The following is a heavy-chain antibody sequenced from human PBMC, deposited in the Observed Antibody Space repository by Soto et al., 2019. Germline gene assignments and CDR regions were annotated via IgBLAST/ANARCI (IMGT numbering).Heavy chain of an antibody. Sequence: SETLRPTCAVFDASIPSGGYSWCWIRQPPGKGLRWIGYIYHSGSTYYNPSLKSRVTISVDRSKNQFSLNLDSVTAADTAVYFCARDFAYFDSWGQGTLVTVSS. V-gene: IGHV4-30-2*02. CDR1: DASIPSGGYS. CDR2: IYHSGST. D-gene: IGHD3-3*01. J-gene: IGHJ4*02. CDR3: ARDFAYFDS.